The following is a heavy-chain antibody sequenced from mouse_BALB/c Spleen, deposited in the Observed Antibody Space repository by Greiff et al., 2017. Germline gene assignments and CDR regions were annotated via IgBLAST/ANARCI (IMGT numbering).Heavy chain of an antibody. CDR3: AREENWAWFAY. CDR1: GFTFSSFG. J-gene: IGHJ3*01. CDR2: ISSGSSTI. D-gene: IGHD4-1*01. Sequence: EVQGVESGGGLVQPGGSRKLSCAASGFTFSSFGMHWVRQAPEKGLEWVAYISSGSSTIYYADTVKGRFTISRDNPKNTLFLQMTSLRSEDTAMYYCAREENWAWFAYWGQGTLVTVSA. V-gene: IGHV5-17*02.